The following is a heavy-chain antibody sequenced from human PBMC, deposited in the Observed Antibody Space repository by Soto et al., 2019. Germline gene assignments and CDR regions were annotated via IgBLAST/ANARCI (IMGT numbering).Heavy chain of an antibody. V-gene: IGHV4-30-2*01. Sequence: QLQLQESGSGLVKPSQTLSLTCAVSGGSISSGGYSWSWIRQPPGKGLEWIGYIYHSGSTYYNPSLKSRVTISVDRSKNQFSLKLSSVTAADTAVYYCARATSDIVVVPAAADYYYYYGMDVWGQGTTVTVSS. CDR2: IYHSGST. CDR1: GGSISSGGYS. CDR3: ARATSDIVVVPAAADYYYYYGMDV. J-gene: IGHJ6*02. D-gene: IGHD2-2*01.